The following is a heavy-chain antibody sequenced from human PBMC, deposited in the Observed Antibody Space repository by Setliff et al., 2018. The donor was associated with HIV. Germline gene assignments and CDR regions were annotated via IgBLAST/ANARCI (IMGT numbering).Heavy chain of an antibody. J-gene: IGHJ4*02. V-gene: IGHV4-39*01. CDR2: IYHTGRT. CDR1: GGSIDNNKYY. Sequence: PSETLSLTCTVSGGSIDNNKYYWTWIRQPPGKGLEWTGSIYHTGRTYYNRSLESRLTISIDTSRRQFSLSLTSMTAADTAMYYCAGPHHYFDFWGQGTQVTVSS. CDR3: AGPHHYFDF.